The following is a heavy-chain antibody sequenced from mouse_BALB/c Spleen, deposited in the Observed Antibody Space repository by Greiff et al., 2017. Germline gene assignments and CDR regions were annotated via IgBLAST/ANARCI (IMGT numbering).Heavy chain of an antibody. Sequence: EVKLMESGGGLVQPGGSLKLSCAASGFDFSRYWMSWVRQAPGKGLEWIGEINPDSSTINYTPSLKDKFIISRDNAKNTLYLQMSKVRSEDTALYYCARPNSHYYAMDYWGQGTSVTVSS. J-gene: IGHJ4*01. CDR2: INPDSSTI. V-gene: IGHV4-1*02. CDR3: ARPNSHYYAMDY. CDR1: GFDFSRYW.